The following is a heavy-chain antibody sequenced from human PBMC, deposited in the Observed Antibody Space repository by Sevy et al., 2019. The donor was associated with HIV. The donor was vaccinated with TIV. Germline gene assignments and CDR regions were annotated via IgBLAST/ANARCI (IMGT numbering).Heavy chain of an antibody. CDR1: GYTFTGYY. D-gene: IGHD2-15*01. V-gene: IGHV1-2*02. J-gene: IGHJ3*02. CDR2: INPNSGGT. CDR3: ARGGGWWEPKDAFHI. Sequence: ASVKVSCRTSGYTFTGYYIHWVRQAPGQGLEWMGWINPNSGGTNYAQKFQGRVTMTTDTSISTAYMELSKLRSDDMAVYYCARGGGWWEPKDAFHIWGQGTMVTVSS.